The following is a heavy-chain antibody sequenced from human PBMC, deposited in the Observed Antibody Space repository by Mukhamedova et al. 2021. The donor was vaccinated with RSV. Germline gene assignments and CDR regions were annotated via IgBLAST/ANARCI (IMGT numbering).Heavy chain of an antibody. V-gene: IGHV1-69*01. CDR3: ARDRGSSSWYELGWFDP. J-gene: IGHJ5*02. CDR2: IIPIFGTA. Sequence: EWMGGIIPIFGTANYAQKFQGRVTITADESTSTAYMELSSLRSEDTAVYYCARDRGSSSWYELGWFDPWGQGTLATVSS. D-gene: IGHD6-13*01.